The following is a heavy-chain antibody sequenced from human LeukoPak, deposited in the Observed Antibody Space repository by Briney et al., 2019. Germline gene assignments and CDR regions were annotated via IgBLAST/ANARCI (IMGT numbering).Heavy chain of an antibody. V-gene: IGHV3-33*01. J-gene: IGHJ4*02. D-gene: IGHD3-10*01. CDR2: IWYDGSNK. CDR1: GFTFSSYG. Sequence: GRSLRLSCAAPGFTFSSYGMHWVRQAPGKGLEWVAVIWYDGSNKYYADSVKGRFTISRDNSKNTLYLQMNSLRAEDTAVYYCARALGGPYYGSGSYYGVDYWGQGTLVTVSS. CDR3: ARALGGPYYGSGSYYGVDY.